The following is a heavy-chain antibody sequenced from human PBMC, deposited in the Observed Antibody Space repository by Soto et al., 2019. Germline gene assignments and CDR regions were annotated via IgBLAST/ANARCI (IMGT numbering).Heavy chain of an antibody. J-gene: IGHJ5*02. CDR2: IDRDENGR. V-gene: IGHV3-7*01. Sequence: GGSLRLSCAASGFTFSGYRMSWVRQAPGKGLEWVANIDRDENGRYYAESVRGRFTISRDNAKDSLYLEMNNLRADDTALYYYADIMVAPSHYFDPWGQGARVTVSS. D-gene: IGHD2-21*01. CDR3: ADIMVAPSHYFDP. CDR1: GFTFSGYR.